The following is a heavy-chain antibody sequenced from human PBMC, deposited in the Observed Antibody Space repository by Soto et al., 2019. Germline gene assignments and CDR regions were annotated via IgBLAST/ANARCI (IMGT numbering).Heavy chain of an antibody. V-gene: IGHV4-34*01. CDR2: ISHSGST. Sequence: QVQLHQWGAGLLKPSETLSLTCGVYGASFRGYLWSWIRQPPGKGLEWIGEISHSGSTDYNPSLKSRLTISIDASKNQFSLKLNSVTAADTAVYYCARWWLGGYDSYFDYWGQGALVTVSS. D-gene: IGHD5-12*01. CDR1: GASFRGYL. CDR3: ARWWLGGYDSYFDY. J-gene: IGHJ4*02.